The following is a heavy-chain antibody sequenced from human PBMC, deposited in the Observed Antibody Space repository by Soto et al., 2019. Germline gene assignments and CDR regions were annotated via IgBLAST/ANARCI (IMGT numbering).Heavy chain of an antibody. J-gene: IGHJ4*02. CDR3: AADNRYYYDSSGYNGVY. V-gene: IGHV1-58*01. CDR1: GFTFTSSA. Sequence: VASVKVSCKASGFTFTSSAVQWVRQARGQRLEWIGWIVVGSGNTNYAQKFQERVTITRDMSTSTAYMELSSLRSEDTAVYYCAADNRYYYDSSGYNGVYWGQGTLVTVSS. CDR2: IVVGSGNT. D-gene: IGHD3-22*01.